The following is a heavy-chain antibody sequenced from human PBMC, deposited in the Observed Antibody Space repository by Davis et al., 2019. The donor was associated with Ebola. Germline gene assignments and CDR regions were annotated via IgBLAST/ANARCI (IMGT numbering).Heavy chain of an antibody. J-gene: IGHJ4*02. CDR1: GDSVSSSSAA. CDR2: TYYRSKWYN. CDR3: VRSIPRYFDY. Sequence: HSQTLSLTCVIPGDSVSSSSAAWNWLRQSPSRGLEWLGRTYYRSKWYNDYAVSVKSRIAINRATSKNQFSLQLNSVTPEDTAIYYCVRSIPRYFDYWGQGALVTVSS. V-gene: IGHV6-1*01.